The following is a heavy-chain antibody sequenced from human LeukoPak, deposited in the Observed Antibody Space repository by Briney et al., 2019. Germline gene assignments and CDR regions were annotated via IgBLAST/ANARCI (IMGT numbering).Heavy chain of an antibody. Sequence: GASVKVSCKASGYTFTSYYMHWVRQAPGQGLEWMGIINPSGGSTTYAQKFQGRVTMTRDTSTSTVYMELSSLTSEDTAVYYCARDRLWGSPSTRGPGDAFDIWGQGTMVTVSS. J-gene: IGHJ3*02. V-gene: IGHV1-46*01. D-gene: IGHD3-16*01. CDR2: INPSGGST. CDR1: GYTFTSYY. CDR3: ARDRLWGSPSTRGPGDAFDI.